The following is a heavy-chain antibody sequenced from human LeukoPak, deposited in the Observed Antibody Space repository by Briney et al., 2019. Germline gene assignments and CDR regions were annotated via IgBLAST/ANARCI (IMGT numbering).Heavy chain of an antibody. CDR2: IKQDGSEK. V-gene: IGHV3-7*01. D-gene: IGHD3-9*01. Sequence: QAGGSLGLSCAASGFTFSSYWMSWVRQAPGKGLEWVANIKQDGSEKYYVDSVKGRFTISRDNAKNSLYLQMNSLRAEDTAVYYCARTDYDILTGSFPFDYWGQGTLVTVSS. CDR3: ARTDYDILTGSFPFDY. CDR1: GFTFSSYW. J-gene: IGHJ4*02.